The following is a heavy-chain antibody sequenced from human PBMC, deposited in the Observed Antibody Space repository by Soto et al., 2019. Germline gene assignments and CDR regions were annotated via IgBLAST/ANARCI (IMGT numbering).Heavy chain of an antibody. D-gene: IGHD3-3*01. CDR1: GYPVTAYY. Sequence: QLHLVQSGAVVKKPGASVTVSCSASGYPVTAYYMHWVRQAPGRGLEWMGGINPATGAAKYTQTFRGGVTMTRDTSTGTVFMELGGLTSEDPAVFYCARGGGVGVAGSAAFDMWGQGTLVTVSS. J-gene: IGHJ3*02. CDR2: INPATGAA. V-gene: IGHV1-2*02. CDR3: ARGGGVGVAGSAAFDM.